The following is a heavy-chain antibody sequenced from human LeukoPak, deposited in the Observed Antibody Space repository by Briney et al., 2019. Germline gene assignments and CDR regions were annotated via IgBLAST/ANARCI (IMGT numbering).Heavy chain of an antibody. CDR1: GGSISSSSYY. CDR2: IYYSGST. D-gene: IGHD1-26*01. V-gene: IGHV4-39*01. J-gene: IGHJ5*02. CDR3: AGGVGATVNWSDP. Sequence: SETLSLTCTVSGGSISSSSYYWGWIRQPPGKGLEWIGSIYYSGSTYYNPSLKSRVTISVDTSKNQFSLKLSSVTAADTAVYYCAGGVGATVNWSDPWGQGTLVTVSS.